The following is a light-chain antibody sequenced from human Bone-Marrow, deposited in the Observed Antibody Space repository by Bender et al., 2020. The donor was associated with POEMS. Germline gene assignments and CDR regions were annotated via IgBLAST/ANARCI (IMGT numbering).Light chain of an antibody. V-gene: IGLV3-27*01. CDR2: QDT. J-gene: IGLJ3*02. Sequence: SYDLTQPPSVSVSPRQPARTTCSADTLPKQYAFWYQQKPGQAPVLLLYQDTGRPSGLPARISGSTSGTTVTLTISGAQVDDEADYYCYSAADTSLVFGGGTKLTVL. CDR3: YSAADTSLV. CDR1: TLPKQY.